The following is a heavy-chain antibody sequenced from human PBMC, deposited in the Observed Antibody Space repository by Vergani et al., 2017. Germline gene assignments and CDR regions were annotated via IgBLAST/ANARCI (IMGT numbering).Heavy chain of an antibody. CDR2: ISAYNGNT. CDR1: GYTFTSYG. J-gene: IGHJ6*02. D-gene: IGHD3-10*01. Sequence: QVQLVQSGAEVKKPGASVKVSCKASGYTFTSYGISWVRQAPGQGLEWMGWISAYNGNTNYAQKLQGRVTMTTDTSTSTTYMELRSLRSDDTAVYYCARDHNVGLYGSESYYYYYYGMDGWGQGTTVTVSS. V-gene: IGHV1-18*01. CDR3: ARDHNVGLYGSESYYYYYYGMDG.